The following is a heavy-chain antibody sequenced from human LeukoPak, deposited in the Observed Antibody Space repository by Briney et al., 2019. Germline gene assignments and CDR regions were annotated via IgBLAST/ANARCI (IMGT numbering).Heavy chain of an antibody. Sequence: SVKISCKASGGTFGSYAISWVRQAPGQGLEWMGRIIPIFGTANYAQKFQGRVTITTDESTSTAYMELSSLRSEDTAVYYCARDRREYHDEQTNWFDPWGQGTLVTVSS. D-gene: IGHD2-2*01. J-gene: IGHJ5*02. CDR1: GGTFGSYA. V-gene: IGHV1-69*05. CDR2: IIPIFGTA. CDR3: ARDRREYHDEQTNWFDP.